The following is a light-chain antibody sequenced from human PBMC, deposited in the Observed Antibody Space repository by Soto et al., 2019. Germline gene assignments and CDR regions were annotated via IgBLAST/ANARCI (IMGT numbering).Light chain of an antibody. V-gene: IGLV1-47*01. CDR1: NSRSGSNY. Sequence: QSVLPQPTSASGTPGQRVTISCSTTNSRSGSNYVYWYQQLPGAAPKLLIYRNDQRPSGVPDRLSASKSGTSASLAISGIRSEDGADYFCAKWDDSLRVYVFGSGTKLTVL. CDR2: RND. J-gene: IGLJ1*01. CDR3: AKWDDSLRVYV.